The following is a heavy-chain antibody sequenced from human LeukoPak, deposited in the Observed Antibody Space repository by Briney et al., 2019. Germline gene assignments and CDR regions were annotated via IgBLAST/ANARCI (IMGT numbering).Heavy chain of an antibody. D-gene: IGHD2-2*01. CDR2: ISSNGGST. CDR3: VKDRVVPAAKLYYFAS. CDR1: GFTFSSYA. V-gene: IGHV3-64D*06. J-gene: IGHJ4*02. Sequence: GGSLRLSCSASGFTFSSYAMHWVRQAPGKGLEYVSAISSNGGSTYYADSVKGRFTISRDNSKNTLYLQMSSLRAEDTAVYYCVKDRVVPAAKLYYFASWGQGTLVTVSS.